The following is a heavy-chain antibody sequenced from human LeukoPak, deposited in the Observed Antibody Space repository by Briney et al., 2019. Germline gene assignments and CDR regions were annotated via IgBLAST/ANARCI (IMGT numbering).Heavy chain of an antibody. CDR2: ISGSNGRT. V-gene: IGHV3-23*01. D-gene: IGHD3-22*01. J-gene: IGHJ5*01. CDR3: AKDVLHDGSVYYANYLDS. CDR1: GFTFSAHA. Sequence: GGSLRLSCAASGFTFSAHAMSWVRQPPGKWLEWVSAISGSNGRTHYADSLRGRFSISRDNSKNTLYLQMNSLRADDTAVYYCAKDVLHDGSVYYANYLDSWGHGTLVTVSS.